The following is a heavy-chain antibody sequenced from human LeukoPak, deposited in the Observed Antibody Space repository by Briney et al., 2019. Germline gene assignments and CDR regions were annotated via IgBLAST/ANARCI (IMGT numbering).Heavy chain of an antibody. CDR3: GRSFGNYYGSGSPPLYFDY. Sequence: ASVKVSCKASGSTFTNYGISWVRQAPGQGLEWMGWISAYNGNTNYPQKFQARVTMTTDTSTSIAYMELRSLRYDDTAVYFCGRSFGNYYGSGSPPLYFDYWGQGTLVTVSS. D-gene: IGHD3-10*01. CDR1: GSTFTNYG. CDR2: ISAYNGNT. V-gene: IGHV1-18*01. J-gene: IGHJ4*02.